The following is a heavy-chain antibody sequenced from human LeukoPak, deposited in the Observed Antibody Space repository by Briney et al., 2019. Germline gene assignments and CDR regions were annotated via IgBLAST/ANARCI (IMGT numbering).Heavy chain of an antibody. CDR1: GGSFSGYY. Sequence: PSETLSLTCAVYGGSFSGYYWSWIRQPPGKGLEWIGEINHSGSTNYNPSLKSRVTISVDTSKNQFSLKLSSVTAADTAVYYCARRKGTPYYYYYTDVWGKGTTVTVSS. V-gene: IGHV4-34*01. CDR3: ARRKGTPYYYYYTDV. CDR2: INHSGST. J-gene: IGHJ6*03. D-gene: IGHD1-14*01.